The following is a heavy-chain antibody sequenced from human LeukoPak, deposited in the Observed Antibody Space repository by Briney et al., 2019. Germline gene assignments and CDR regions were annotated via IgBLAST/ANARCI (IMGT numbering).Heavy chain of an antibody. D-gene: IGHD3-3*01. CDR1: GGSISSGDYY. J-gene: IGHJ5*02. CDR3: ARGGKYYDFWSGPAGTNWFDP. V-gene: IGHV4-30-4*08. CDR2: IYYSGST. Sequence: SETLSLTCTVSGGSISSGDYYWSWIRQPPGKGLEWIGYIYYSGSTYYNPSLKSRVTISVDTSKNQFSLKLSSVTAADTAVYYCARGGKYYDFWSGPAGTNWFDPWGQGTLVTVSS.